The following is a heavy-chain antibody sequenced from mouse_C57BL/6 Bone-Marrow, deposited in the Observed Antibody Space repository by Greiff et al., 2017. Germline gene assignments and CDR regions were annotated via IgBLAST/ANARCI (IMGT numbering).Heavy chain of an antibody. V-gene: IGHV3-6*01. Sequence: VQLKESGPGLVKPSQSLSLTCSVTGYSIPSGYYWNWIRQFPGNKLEWMGYISYDGSNNYNPSLKNRISITRDTSKNQFFLKLNSVTTEDTATYYCASYYSNYVWFAYWGQGTLVTVSA. D-gene: IGHD2-5*01. CDR1: GYSIPSGYY. CDR3: ASYYSNYVWFAY. CDR2: ISYDGSN. J-gene: IGHJ3*01.